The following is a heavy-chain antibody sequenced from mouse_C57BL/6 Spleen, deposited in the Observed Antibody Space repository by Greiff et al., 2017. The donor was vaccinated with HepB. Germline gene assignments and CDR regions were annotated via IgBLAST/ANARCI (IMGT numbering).Heavy chain of an antibody. CDR1: GFTFSSYA. V-gene: IGHV5-9-1*02. CDR2: ISSGGDYI. CDR3: TRDSGGTGGFAY. D-gene: IGHD3-3*01. J-gene: IGHJ3*01. Sequence: EVQRVESGEGLVKPGGSLKLSCAASGFTFSSYAMSWVRQTPEKRLEWVAYISSGGDYIYYADTVKGRFTISRDNARNTLYLQMSSLKSEDTAMDYCTRDSGGTGGFAYWGQGTLVTGSA.